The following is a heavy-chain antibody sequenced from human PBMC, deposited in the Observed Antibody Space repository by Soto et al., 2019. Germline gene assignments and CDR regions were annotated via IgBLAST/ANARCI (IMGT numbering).Heavy chain of an antibody. D-gene: IGHD1-1*01. Sequence: PSETLSLTCTVSGASISGFYWSWIRKSAGKGLEWIGRIYATGTTDYNPSLKSRVMMSVDTSKKQFSLKLRSVTAADTAVHYCVRDGTKTLRDWFDTWAQG. V-gene: IGHV4-4*07. CDR1: GASISGFY. CDR2: IYATGTT. J-gene: IGHJ5*02. CDR3: VRDGTKTLRDWFDT.